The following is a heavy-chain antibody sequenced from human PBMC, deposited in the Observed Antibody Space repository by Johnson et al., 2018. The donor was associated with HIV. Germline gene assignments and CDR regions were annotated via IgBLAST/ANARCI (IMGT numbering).Heavy chain of an antibody. V-gene: IGHV3-30*18. J-gene: IGHJ3*02. CDR1: GFTFSSYG. D-gene: IGHD3-10*01. CDR3: AKDPRHGGDAFDS. CDR2: ISYDGSNK. Sequence: VQLVESGGGVVQPGRSLRLSCAASGFTFSSYGMHWVRQAPGKGLEWVAVISYDGSNKYYADSVKGRFTISRNTSKNTLYLQMNSLRAEDTAAYYCAKDPRHGGDAFDSWGQGTMFTVSS.